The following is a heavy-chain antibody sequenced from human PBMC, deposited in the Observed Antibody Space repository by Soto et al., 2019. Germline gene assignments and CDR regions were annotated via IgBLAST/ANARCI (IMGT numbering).Heavy chain of an antibody. D-gene: IGHD5-12*01. CDR3: AREVEMATITPPLNYYGMDV. J-gene: IGHJ6*02. CDR2: IIPILGIA. Sequence: QVQLVQSGAEVKKPGSSVKVSCKASGGTFSSYTISWVRQAPGQGLEWMGRIIPILGIANYAQKFQGRVTITADKATSTAYMELSSLRSEDTAVYYCAREVEMATITPPLNYYGMDVWGQGTTVTVSS. V-gene: IGHV1-69*08. CDR1: GGTFSSYT.